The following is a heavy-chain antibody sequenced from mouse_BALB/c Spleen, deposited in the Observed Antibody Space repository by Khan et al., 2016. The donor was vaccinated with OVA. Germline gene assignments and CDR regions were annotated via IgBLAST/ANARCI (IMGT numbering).Heavy chain of an antibody. CDR3: TRLAYYYDSEGFAY. V-gene: IGHV5-6*01. CDR1: GFTFSTYG. Sequence: EVQLVESGGDLVKPGGSLKLSCAASGFTFSTYGMSWVRQTPDRRLEWVATVSTGGSYTYYPDSVHGRFTISRDNAKNTLYLQMNSLKSDDTAIFYCTRLAYYYDSEGFAYWGQGTLVTVSA. J-gene: IGHJ3*01. D-gene: IGHD1-1*01. CDR2: VSTGGSYT.